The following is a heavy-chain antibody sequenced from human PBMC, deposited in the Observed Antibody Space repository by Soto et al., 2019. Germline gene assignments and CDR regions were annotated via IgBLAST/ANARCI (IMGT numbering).Heavy chain of an antibody. D-gene: IGHD6-6*01. CDR3: ARVQKLVGYFYYHMDV. CDR1: GYTFTNYG. Sequence: QVQLLQSGAEVKKPGASVKVSCKASGYTFTNYGSTWVRQAPGQGLEWMGGIGAYNGNTHYTQRLLGRAPMPTYTSTSTGYRELRGLRSADTAVYCGARVQKLVGYFYYHMDVWGKGTTVSASS. CDR2: IGAYNGNT. V-gene: IGHV1-18*01. J-gene: IGHJ6*03.